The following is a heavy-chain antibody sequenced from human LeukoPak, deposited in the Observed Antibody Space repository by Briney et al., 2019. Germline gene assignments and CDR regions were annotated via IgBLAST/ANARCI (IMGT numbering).Heavy chain of an antibody. Sequence: SETLSLTCTVSGGSIISSNYYWGWIRPPPGKGLEWIGKIYYNGKSYHNPSLNSRVTVSVDTSKDQFSLRLSSVTAADTAVYYWARHHDFWSNYHNYYYGMDVWGQGTTVTVSS. V-gene: IGHV4-39*01. D-gene: IGHD3-3*01. CDR3: ARHHDFWSNYHNYYYGMDV. CDR2: IYYNGKS. CDR1: GGSIISSNYY. J-gene: IGHJ6*02.